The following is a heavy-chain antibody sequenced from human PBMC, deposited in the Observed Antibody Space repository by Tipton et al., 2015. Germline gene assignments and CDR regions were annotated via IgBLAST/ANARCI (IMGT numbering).Heavy chain of an antibody. D-gene: IGHD4-23*01. CDR3: ARARGRHGGLFDS. Sequence: TLSLTCSVSSDSISKYYWSWIRQPPGKELEWIGYLQYSGSTNYNPSLKSRVTISVDTSKTQFSLKMSSVTASYTAVYYCARARGRHGGLFDSWGQGILVTVSS. CDR2: LQYSGST. V-gene: IGHV4-59*07. J-gene: IGHJ4*02. CDR1: SDSISKYY.